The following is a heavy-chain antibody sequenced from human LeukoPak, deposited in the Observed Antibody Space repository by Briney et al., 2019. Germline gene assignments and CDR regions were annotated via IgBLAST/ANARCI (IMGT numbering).Heavy chain of an antibody. CDR2: ITPETGAT. J-gene: IGHJ6*02. V-gene: IGHV1-2*02. Sequence: ASVKVSCKASGYIFTGNFIHWVRQAPGQGLEWMEWITPETGATHYAEKFQGRVTLTRDTSITTAHMELTRLTSDDTAVYYCAREDRESGGMDVWGQGTAVSVSS. CDR3: AREDRESGGMDV. CDR1: GYIFTGNF.